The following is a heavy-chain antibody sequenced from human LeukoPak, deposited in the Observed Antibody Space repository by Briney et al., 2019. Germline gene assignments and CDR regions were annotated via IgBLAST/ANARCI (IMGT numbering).Heavy chain of an antibody. Sequence: GASVKVSCKASGYTFTSYGISWVRQAPGQGLEWMEWISAFNGNTNYAQKLQGRVTMTTDTSTSTAYMELRSLRSDDTAVYYCARVAMVRGVITYYYYYMDVWGKGTTVTVSS. CDR2: ISAFNGNT. D-gene: IGHD3-10*01. J-gene: IGHJ6*03. V-gene: IGHV1-18*01. CDR1: GYTFTSYG. CDR3: ARVAMVRGVITYYYYYMDV.